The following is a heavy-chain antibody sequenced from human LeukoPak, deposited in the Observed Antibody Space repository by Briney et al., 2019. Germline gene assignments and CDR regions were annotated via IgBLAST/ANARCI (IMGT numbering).Heavy chain of an antibody. J-gene: IGHJ4*02. CDR3: AKARGYSYAVDY. D-gene: IGHD5-18*01. CDR1: GFTFDDYA. CDR2: ISWNSGSI. V-gene: IGHV3-9*01. Sequence: GGSLRLSCGASGFTFDDYAMHWVRQAPGKGLEWVSGISWNSGSIGYADSVKGRFTISRDNAKNSLYLQMNSLRAEDTALYYCAKARGYSYAVDYWGQGTLVTVSS.